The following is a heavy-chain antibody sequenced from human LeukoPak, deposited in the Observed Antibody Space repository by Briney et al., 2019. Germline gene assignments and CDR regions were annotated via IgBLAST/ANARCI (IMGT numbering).Heavy chain of an antibody. Sequence: ASVKVSCKASGYTFTSYYMHWVRQAPGQGLEWMGIINPSGGSTSYAQKFQGRVTMTRDTSTSTAYMELRSLRSDDTAVYYCARDVNRYRSGRFDYWGQGTLVTVSS. CDR3: ARDVNRYRSGRFDY. D-gene: IGHD6-19*01. CDR1: GYTFTSYY. CDR2: INPSGGST. V-gene: IGHV1-46*01. J-gene: IGHJ4*02.